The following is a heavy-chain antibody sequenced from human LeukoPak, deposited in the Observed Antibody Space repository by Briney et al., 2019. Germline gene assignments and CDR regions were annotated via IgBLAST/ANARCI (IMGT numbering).Heavy chain of an antibody. V-gene: IGHV3-74*01. CDR3: AREGCSGGSCYYDAFDI. Sequence: GSLRLSCAASGFTFSSYWMHWVRQAPGKGLVWVSRINTDGSSTTYADSVKGRFTISRDNAKNTLYLQMNSLRADDTAVYYCAREGCSGGSCYYDAFDIWGQGTMVIVSS. CDR1: GFTFSSYW. CDR2: INTDGSST. D-gene: IGHD2-15*01. J-gene: IGHJ3*02.